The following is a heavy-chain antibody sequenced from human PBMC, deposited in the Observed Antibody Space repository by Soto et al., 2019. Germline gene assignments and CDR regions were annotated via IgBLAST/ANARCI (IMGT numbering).Heavy chain of an antibody. V-gene: IGHV1-3*01. D-gene: IGHD3-3*01. Sequence: QVQLVQSGAEVKKPGASVKVSCKASGYTFTSYAMHWVRQAPGQRLEWMGWINAGNGNTKYSQKFQGRVTITRDTSASTAYMELSSLRSEDTAVYYCASLPLDFWSGSNYYGMDVWGQGTTVTVSS. CDR3: ASLPLDFWSGSNYYGMDV. J-gene: IGHJ6*02. CDR2: INAGNGNT. CDR1: GYTFTSYA.